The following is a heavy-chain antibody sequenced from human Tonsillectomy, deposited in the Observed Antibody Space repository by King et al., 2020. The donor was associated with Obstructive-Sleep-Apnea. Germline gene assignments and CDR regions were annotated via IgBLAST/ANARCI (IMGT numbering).Heavy chain of an antibody. CDR2: INHSGNS. D-gene: IGHD4-17*01. CDR1: GESLNGYY. Sequence: VQLQQWGAGLLKPSETLSLTCAVYGESLNGYYWSWIRQPPGKGLEWIGEINHSGNSNYNSSLKSRVTISVDASNNQLSLKLRSVTAADTAVYYGARVYGDYSDISYYYFALDVWGQGTTVIVSS. J-gene: IGHJ6*02. V-gene: IGHV4-34*01. CDR3: ARVYGDYSDISYYYFALDV.